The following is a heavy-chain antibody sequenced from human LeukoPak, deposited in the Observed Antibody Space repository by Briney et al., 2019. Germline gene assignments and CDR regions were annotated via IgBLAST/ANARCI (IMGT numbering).Heavy chain of an antibody. D-gene: IGHD4-11*01. CDR2: IRSKAYGGTA. CDR3: TRRPTVTTKGFWFDP. V-gene: IGHV3-49*04. CDR1: GFTFGDYA. Sequence: GGSLRLSCTASGFTFGDYAMSWVRQAPGKGLEWVGFIRSKAYGGTAEYAASVKGRFTISRDDSKRIAYLQMNSLKTEDTAVYYCTRRPTVTTKGFWFDPWGQGTLVTVSS. J-gene: IGHJ5*02.